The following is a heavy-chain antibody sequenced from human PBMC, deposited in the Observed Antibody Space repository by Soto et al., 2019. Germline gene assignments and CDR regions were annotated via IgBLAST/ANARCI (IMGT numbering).Heavy chain of an antibody. CDR1: GFSLSTSGVG. CDR3: AHSGIAMADDAFDI. D-gene: IGHD6-19*01. V-gene: IGHV2-5*01. J-gene: IGHJ3*02. CDR2: IYWNGDN. Sequence: QITLKESGPTLVKPTQTLTLTCTFSGFSLSTSGVGVGWIRQPPGKALEWLALIYWNGDNYYSPSLKSRLTIPKDTSKNQVVFTMTNTDPVDTATYYCAHSGIAMADDAFDIWGQGTMVTVSS.